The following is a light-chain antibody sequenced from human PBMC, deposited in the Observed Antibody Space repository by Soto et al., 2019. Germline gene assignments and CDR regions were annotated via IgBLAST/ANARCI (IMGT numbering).Light chain of an antibody. Sequence: EIVLTQSPATLSLSPGERATLSCRASQSVSSYLAWYQQKPGQAPRLLIYDASNSATGIPARFSGSGSGTDFSLTISSLEPEDFAVYYCQQRSNWPSVYTFGQGTKLEIK. CDR3: QQRSNWPSVYT. J-gene: IGKJ2*01. V-gene: IGKV3-11*01. CDR2: DAS. CDR1: QSVSSY.